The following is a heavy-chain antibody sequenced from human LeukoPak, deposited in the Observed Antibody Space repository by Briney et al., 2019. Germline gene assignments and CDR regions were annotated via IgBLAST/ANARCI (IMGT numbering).Heavy chain of an antibody. CDR2: IIPILGIA. CDR1: AGTFSIYA. Sequence: AVNGSCRASAGTFSIYAISWVRPAPGQGLEWMGRIIPILGIANYAQKFQGRVTITADKSTSTAYMELSSRRSEDTAVYYCARTSSGYEGYGMDVWGQGTTVTVSS. J-gene: IGHJ6*02. D-gene: IGHD5-12*01. V-gene: IGHV1-69*04. CDR3: ARTSSGYEGYGMDV.